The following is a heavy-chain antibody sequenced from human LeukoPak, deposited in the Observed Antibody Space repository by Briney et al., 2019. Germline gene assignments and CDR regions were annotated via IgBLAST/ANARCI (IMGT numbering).Heavy chain of an antibody. J-gene: IGHJ4*02. D-gene: IGHD6-19*01. CDR2: IKQDGSEK. CDR1: GFTFSSYS. Sequence: GGSLRLSCAASGFTFSSYSMNWVRQAPGKGLEWVANIKQDGSEKYYVDSVKGRFTTSRDNAKNSLYLQMNSLRAEDTAVYYCARGTAVAGTIDYWGQGTLVTVSS. V-gene: IGHV3-7*01. CDR3: ARGTAVAGTIDY.